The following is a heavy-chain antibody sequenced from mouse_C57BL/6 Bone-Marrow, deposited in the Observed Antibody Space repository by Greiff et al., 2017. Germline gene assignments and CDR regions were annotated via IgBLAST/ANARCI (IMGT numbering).Heavy chain of an antibody. V-gene: IGHV1-9*01. D-gene: IGHD3-1*01. CDR1: GYTFTGYW. CDR3: ARPLGDAFDY. Sequence: QVQLQQSGAELMKPGASVKLSCKATGYTFTGYWIEWVKQRPGHGLEWIGEILPGSGSTTYNEKFKGKATFTADPSSNTAYMQRSSLTTEDSAIYYCARPLGDAFDYWGQGTTLTVSS. CDR2: ILPGSGST. J-gene: IGHJ2*01.